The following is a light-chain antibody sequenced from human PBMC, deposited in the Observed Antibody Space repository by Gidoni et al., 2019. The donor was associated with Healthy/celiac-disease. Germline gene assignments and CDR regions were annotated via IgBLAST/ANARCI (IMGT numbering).Light chain of an antibody. J-gene: IGKJ4*01. CDR2: DAS. Sequence: DIQMTQSPSSLSASVGDRVTITCQASQDISNYLNWYQQKPGKAPKLLIYDASNLETGVPSRFSGSGSGTDFTFTISSLQPEDIATYYCQQYDNLPRAFGGGTTVEIK. CDR3: QQYDNLPRA. CDR1: QDISNY. V-gene: IGKV1-33*01.